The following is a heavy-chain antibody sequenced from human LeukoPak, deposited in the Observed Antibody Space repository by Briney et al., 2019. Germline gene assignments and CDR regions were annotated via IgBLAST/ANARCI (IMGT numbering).Heavy chain of an antibody. D-gene: IGHD3-10*01. CDR3: ATSITMVRGVIK. J-gene: IGHJ4*02. CDR1: GFTFSNYW. Sequence: GGSLRLSCAASGFTFSNYWMSWVRQAPGKGLEFMANIKEAGSEKYYVDSVKGRFTISRDNDKNLVHLQMNSLRAEDTAVYYCATSITMVRGVIKWGQGTLVTVSS. V-gene: IGHV3-7*01. CDR2: IKEAGSEK.